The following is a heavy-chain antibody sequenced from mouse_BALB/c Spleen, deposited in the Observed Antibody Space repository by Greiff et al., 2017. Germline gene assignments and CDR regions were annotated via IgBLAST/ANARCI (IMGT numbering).Heavy chain of an antibody. CDR2: IRSTANNPAT. CDR3: TGGNGCFCDD. Sequence: EVMLVESGGGLVQPGGSLTLSCAASGFTFSDAWMDWVRQSPETGLEWVAEIRSTANNPATYYAVSGKGRFTISRADSKSRVYLQMNSLRAEDTGIDYGTGGNGCFCDDWGEGTTLTVSS. J-gene: IGHJ2*01. CDR1: GFTFSDAW. V-gene: IGHV6-6*01.